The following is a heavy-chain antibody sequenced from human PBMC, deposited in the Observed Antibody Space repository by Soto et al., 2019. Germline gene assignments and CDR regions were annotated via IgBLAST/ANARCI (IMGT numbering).Heavy chain of an antibody. D-gene: IGHD3-10*01. Sequence: GGSLRLSCAASGFTFGHYYMTWFRQAPGKGLEYISYISSRNTYTNYADSVKGRFTISRDDARNSLFLQMNSLRVEDTAVYYCARADTTYGSGYAYFDPWGQGTTVTVSS. CDR1: GFTFGHYY. CDR3: ARADTTYGSGYAYFDP. CDR2: ISSRNTYT. V-gene: IGHV3-11*06. J-gene: IGHJ5*02.